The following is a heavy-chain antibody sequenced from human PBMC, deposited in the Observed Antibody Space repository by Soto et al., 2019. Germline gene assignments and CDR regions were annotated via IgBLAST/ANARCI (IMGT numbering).Heavy chain of an antibody. V-gene: IGHV4-30-4*01. CDR2: NYYSGST. CDR1: GGSISSGDYY. Sequence: QVQLQESGPGLVKPSQTLSLTCTVSGGSISSGDYYWSWIRQPPGKGLEGIGYNYYSGSTYYNPSLTSRVTISVDTSKNQFSLNLSSVTAADTAVYYCSKEPVSITIFGVRGIDVCGRGTTVTDSS. J-gene: IGHJ6*02. CDR3: SKEPVSITIFGVRGIDV. D-gene: IGHD3-3*01.